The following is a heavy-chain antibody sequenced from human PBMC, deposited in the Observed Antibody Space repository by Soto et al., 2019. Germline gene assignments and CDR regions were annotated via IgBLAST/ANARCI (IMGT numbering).Heavy chain of an antibody. CDR2: ISSSSSYI. CDR3: ARYDSSGYYWPYYYYGMDV. Sequence: EVQLVESGGGLVKPGGSLRLSCAASGFTFSTYSMNWVRQAPGKGLEWVSSISSSSSYIYYADSVKGRFTISRDNAKNSLYLQMNRLRAEDTAVYYCARYDSSGYYWPYYYYGMDVGGQGTTVTVSS. D-gene: IGHD3-22*01. J-gene: IGHJ6*02. CDR1: GFTFSTYS. V-gene: IGHV3-21*01.